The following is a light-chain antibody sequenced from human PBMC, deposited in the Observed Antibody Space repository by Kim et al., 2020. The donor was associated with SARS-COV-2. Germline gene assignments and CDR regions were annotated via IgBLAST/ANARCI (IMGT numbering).Light chain of an antibody. J-gene: IGLJ3*02. Sequence: GQSVTTSFTGTSSDVGGYNYVSWYKQNPGTAPKLMIYDVSQPPPGVPDRFSGSKSGNTASLTTSGLPAEDEADYYCCSYAGSYTWVFGGGTQLTVL. CDR1: SSDVGGYNY. CDR2: DVS. V-gene: IGLV2-11*01. CDR3: CSYAGSYTWV.